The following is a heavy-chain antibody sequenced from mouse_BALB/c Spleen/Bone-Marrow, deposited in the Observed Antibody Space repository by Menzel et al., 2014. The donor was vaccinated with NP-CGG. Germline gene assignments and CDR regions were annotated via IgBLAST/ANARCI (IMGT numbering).Heavy chain of an antibody. CDR2: INTNGGDT. Sequence: EVHLVESGGGLVQPGGSLKLSCAASGFTFSNYGMSWVRQTPDKRLEFVATINTNGGDTYYPDSVKGRFTISRDNAKNTLYLQMSSLKSEDTAMYYCASGVDYVSWFAYWGQGTLVAVSA. CDR1: GFTFSNYG. J-gene: IGHJ3*01. V-gene: IGHV5-6-3*01. D-gene: IGHD2-4*01. CDR3: ASGVDYVSWFAY.